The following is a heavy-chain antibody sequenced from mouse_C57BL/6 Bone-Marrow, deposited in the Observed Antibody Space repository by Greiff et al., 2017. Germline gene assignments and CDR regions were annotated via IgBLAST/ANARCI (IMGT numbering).Heavy chain of an antibody. CDR3: ARGGYGNHAMDY. V-gene: IGHV3-6*01. J-gene: IGHJ4*01. CDR1: GYSITSGYY. CDR2: ISYDGSN. D-gene: IGHD2-1*01. Sequence: EVHLVESGPGLVKPSQSLSLTCSVTGYSITSGYYWNWIRQFPGNKLEWMGYISYDGSNNYNPSLKNRISITRDTSKDQMFLKLNSVTTEDTDTCDCARGGYGNHAMDYWGQGTSVTVSS.